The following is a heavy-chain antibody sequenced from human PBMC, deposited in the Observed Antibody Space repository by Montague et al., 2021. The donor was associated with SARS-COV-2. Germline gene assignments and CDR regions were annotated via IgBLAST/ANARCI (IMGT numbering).Heavy chain of an antibody. CDR2: TSDTGST. J-gene: IGHJ4*02. V-gene: IGHV4-59*13. D-gene: IGHD7-27*01. Sequence: SETLSLTCTVSGGSINFYYLSWVRQTPGRGLEWIGYTSDTGSTNYNPSLKSRVAISVDATNNQFSLNLYSVTAADTAVYHCARENRKRASRDWGRDWGQGTLVTVSS. CDR3: ARENRKRASRDWGRD. CDR1: GGSINFYY.